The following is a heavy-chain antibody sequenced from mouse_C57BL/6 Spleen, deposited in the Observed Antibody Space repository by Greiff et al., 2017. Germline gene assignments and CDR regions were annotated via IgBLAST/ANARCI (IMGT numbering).Heavy chain of an antibody. CDR2: IRSKSNNYAT. Sequence: DVQLVESGGGLVQPKGSLKLSCAASGFSFNTYAMNWVRQAPGKGLEWVARIRSKSNNYATYYADSVKDRFTISRDDSESMLYLQMNNLKTEDTAMYYCVRQGDYYGSSSFAYWGQGTLVTVSA. V-gene: IGHV10-1*01. J-gene: IGHJ3*01. CDR3: VRQGDYYGSSSFAY. D-gene: IGHD1-1*01. CDR1: GFSFNTYA.